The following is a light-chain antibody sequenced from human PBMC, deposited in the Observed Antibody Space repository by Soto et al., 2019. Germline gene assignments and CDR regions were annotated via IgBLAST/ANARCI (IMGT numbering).Light chain of an antibody. V-gene: IGKV3-11*01. CDR2: DAS. CDR3: QQRYNWPLT. Sequence: EIVLTQSPATLSLSPGERATLSFSASQSVSSYLAWYQQKFGQAPRLLIYDASNRATGIPARFSGSGSATDFTLTISSLEPEDFAIYYCQQRYNWPLTFGQGTKV. J-gene: IGKJ1*01. CDR1: QSVSSY.